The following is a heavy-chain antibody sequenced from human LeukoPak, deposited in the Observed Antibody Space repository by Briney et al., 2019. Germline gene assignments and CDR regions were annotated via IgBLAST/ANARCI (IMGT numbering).Heavy chain of an antibody. V-gene: IGHV3-74*01. J-gene: IGHJ4*02. CDR2: INSDGSST. CDR3: SVVVTAMEDDY. Sequence: GGCLRLSCAASGFTFSSYWMHWVRQAPGKGLVWVSRINSDGSSTSYADSVKGRFTISRDNAKNTLYLQMNSLRAEDTAVYYCSVVVTAMEDDYWGRGTLVTVSS. CDR1: GFTFSSYW. D-gene: IGHD2-21*02.